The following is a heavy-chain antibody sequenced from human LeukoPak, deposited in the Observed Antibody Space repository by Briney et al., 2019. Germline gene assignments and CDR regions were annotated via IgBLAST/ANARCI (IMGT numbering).Heavy chain of an antibody. V-gene: IGHV1-69*01. CDR2: IIPIFGTA. CDR3: ARDRQWFGESRSYYYYYGMDV. Sequence: SVKVSCKASGGTFSSYAISWVRQAPGQGLEWMGGIIPIFGTANYAQKFQGRVTITADESTSTAYVELSSLRSEDTAVYYCARDRQWFGESRSYYYYYGMDVWGQGTTVTVSS. D-gene: IGHD3-10*01. J-gene: IGHJ6*02. CDR1: GGTFSSYA.